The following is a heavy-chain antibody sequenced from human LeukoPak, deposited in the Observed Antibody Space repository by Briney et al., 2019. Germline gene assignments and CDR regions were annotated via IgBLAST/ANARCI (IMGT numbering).Heavy chain of an antibody. Sequence: LETLSLTCTVSGASISTYYWSWIRQPAGKGLEWIGRLYTSGSTSYNPSLKSRVTISEETSRNQFSLKLYSVTAADTAVYYCARYSAYGTWVGLDYRGQGTLVTDSS. J-gene: IGHJ4*02. CDR3: ARYSAYGTWVGLDY. CDR2: LYTSGST. D-gene: IGHD1-26*01. CDR1: GASISTYY. V-gene: IGHV4-4*07.